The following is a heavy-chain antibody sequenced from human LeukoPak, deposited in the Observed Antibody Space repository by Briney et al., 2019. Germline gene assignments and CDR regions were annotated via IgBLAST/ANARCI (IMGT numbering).Heavy chain of an antibody. CDR2: IIPIFGST. CDR3: ARVGRSRGSLPNSYYYMDV. D-gene: IGHD1-26*01. V-gene: IGHV1-69*05. Sequence: SVKVSCNASGDIFNSYSVSWVRQAPGQGLEWMGGIIPIFGSTNYAQKFQGRVTITTDQSTRTAYMELNSLSSDDAAVYYCARVGRSRGSLPNSYYYMDVWGKGTTVTVSS. CDR1: GDIFNSYS. J-gene: IGHJ6*03.